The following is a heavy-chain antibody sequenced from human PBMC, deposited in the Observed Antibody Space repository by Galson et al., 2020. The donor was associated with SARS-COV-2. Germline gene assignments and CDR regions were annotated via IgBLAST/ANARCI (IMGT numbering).Heavy chain of an antibody. CDR1: GYTFTSYA. CDR2: INTNTGNP. D-gene: IGHD6-19*01. V-gene: IGHV7-4-1*02. Sequence: ASVKVSCKASGYTFTSYAINWVRQAPAQGLEWMGWINTNTGNPTYAQGFTGRFVFTFDTSASTAYLQISSLKAEDTAVYLCARAVRVAVAGTGCGDWGEGTLVTVSS. CDR3: ARAVRVAVAGTGCGD. J-gene: IGHJ4*02.